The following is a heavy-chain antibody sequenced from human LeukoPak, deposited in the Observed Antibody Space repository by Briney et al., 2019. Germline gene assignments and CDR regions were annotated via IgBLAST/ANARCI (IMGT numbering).Heavy chain of an antibody. Sequence: SETLSLTCTVSGGSISSSSYYWGWIRQPPGKGLEWIGSIYYSGSTYYNPSLKSRVTISVDTSKNQFSLKLSSVTAADTAVYYCARHLVSSSNFDYWGQGTLVTVS. CDR3: ARHLVSSSNFDY. CDR2: IYYSGST. CDR1: GGSISSSSYY. J-gene: IGHJ4*02. V-gene: IGHV4-39*07. D-gene: IGHD6-6*01.